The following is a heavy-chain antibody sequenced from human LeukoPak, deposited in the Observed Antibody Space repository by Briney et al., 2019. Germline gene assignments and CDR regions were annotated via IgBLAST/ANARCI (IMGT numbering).Heavy chain of an antibody. Sequence: PGGSLRLSCAASGFTVSSNYMSWVRQAPGKGLEWVSVIYSGGSTYYADSVKGRFTISRDNSKNRLYLQMNSLRAEDTAVYYCARVPYYYDSIGDYWGQGTLVTVSS. J-gene: IGHJ4*02. CDR2: IYSGGST. CDR3: ARVPYYYDSIGDY. CDR1: GFTVSSNY. D-gene: IGHD3-22*01. V-gene: IGHV3-53*01.